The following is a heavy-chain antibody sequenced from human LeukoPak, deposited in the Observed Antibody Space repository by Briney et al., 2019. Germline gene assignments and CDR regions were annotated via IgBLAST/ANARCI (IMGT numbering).Heavy chain of an antibody. Sequence: SETLSLTCTVSGYSISSGYYWGWIRQPPGKGLEWIGSIYHSGSTYYNPSLKSRVTISVDTSKDQFSLKLSSVTAADTAVYYCARDGWELLWDYWGQGTLVTVSS. V-gene: IGHV4-38-2*02. J-gene: IGHJ4*02. D-gene: IGHD1-26*01. CDR1: GYSISSGYY. CDR3: ARDGWELLWDY. CDR2: IYHSGST.